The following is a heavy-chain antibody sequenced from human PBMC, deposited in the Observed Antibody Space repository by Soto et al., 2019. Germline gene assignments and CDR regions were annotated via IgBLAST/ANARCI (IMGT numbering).Heavy chain of an antibody. D-gene: IGHD6-13*01. CDR3: TRENAAAASPTLDY. CDR1: GYPFTTYG. Sequence: ASVKVSCKASGYPFTTYGINWVRQAPGQGLEWMGWTSVSNGYTNYAQNLQGRVTMTADTSTNVAYMELRSLRSDDTAVYYCTRENAAAASPTLDYWGHGTLVTVSS. J-gene: IGHJ4*01. CDR2: TSVSNGYT. V-gene: IGHV1-18*01.